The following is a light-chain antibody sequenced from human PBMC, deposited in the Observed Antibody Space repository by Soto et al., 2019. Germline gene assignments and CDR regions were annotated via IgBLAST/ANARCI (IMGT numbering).Light chain of an antibody. J-gene: IGLJ2*01. CDR1: SSNIGAGYE. CDR2: GNS. CDR3: QSYDNSLSGMV. V-gene: IGLV1-40*01. Sequence: QPVLTQPPSGSGAPGQRVTISCTGSSSNIGAGYEVHWYQQLPRTAPKLLIYGNSNRPSGVPDRFSGSKSGTSASLASTGLQAEYEADYYCQSYDNSLSGMVFGGGTKVTVL.